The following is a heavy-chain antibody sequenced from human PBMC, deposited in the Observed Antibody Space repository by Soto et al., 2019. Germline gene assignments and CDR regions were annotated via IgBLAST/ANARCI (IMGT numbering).Heavy chain of an antibody. Sequence: PGGSMRHGCAASGFTFSSYSMPWVRQDPGKGLGMVSSISSSSSYIYYADSVKGRFTISRDNAKNSLYLQMNSLRAEDTAVYYCARDLYPSGTFDSWGQGTMVPVS. CDR3: ARDLYPSGTFDS. J-gene: IGHJ3*02. V-gene: IGHV3-21*01. CDR2: ISSSSSYI. CDR1: GFTFSSYS.